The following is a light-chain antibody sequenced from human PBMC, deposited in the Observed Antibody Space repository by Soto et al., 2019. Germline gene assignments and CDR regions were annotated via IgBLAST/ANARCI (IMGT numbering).Light chain of an antibody. J-gene: IGKJ1*01. V-gene: IGKV1-5*01. CDR2: DAS. CDR1: QTISSW. Sequence: DIQMTQSPSTLSGSVGDRVTITCRASQTISSWLAWYQQKPGKAPKLLIYDASSLQSGVPSRFTGSGFGTEFTLTISSLQPDDFATYYCQQYHRYSRTFGQGTKV. CDR3: QQYHRYSRT.